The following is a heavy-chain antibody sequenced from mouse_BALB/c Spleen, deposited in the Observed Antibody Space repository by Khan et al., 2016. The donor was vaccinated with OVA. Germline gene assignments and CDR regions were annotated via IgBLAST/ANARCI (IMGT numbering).Heavy chain of an antibody. CDR1: GFSLTNYG. CDR2: VWGDGST. Sequence: QVQLKESGPGLVAPSQSLSITCTVSGFSLTNYGVNWVRQPPGEGLEWLGVVWGDGSTNYHSAIKSRLSISKDNSKSQVFLKLNSLQTDDTATYYCARFEYYGNFYAMDYWGQGTSVTVSS. D-gene: IGHD2-1*01. V-gene: IGHV2-3*01. J-gene: IGHJ4*01. CDR3: ARFEYYGNFYAMDY.